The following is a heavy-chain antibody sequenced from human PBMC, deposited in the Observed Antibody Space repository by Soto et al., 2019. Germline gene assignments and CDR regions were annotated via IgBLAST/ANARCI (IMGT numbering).Heavy chain of an antibody. V-gene: IGHV6-1*01. CDR2: TYYRSKWYN. J-gene: IGHJ6*02. CDR1: GDSVSSNSAA. CDR3: ARDHIVVVESYGFYYGMDV. Sequence: QTLSLTCAISGDSVSSNSAAWNWIRQSPSRGLEWLGRTYYRSKWYNDYAVSVKSRITINPDTSKNQFSLQLNSVTPEDTAVYYCARDHIVVVESYGFYYGMDVWGQGTTVTVSS. D-gene: IGHD2-2*01.